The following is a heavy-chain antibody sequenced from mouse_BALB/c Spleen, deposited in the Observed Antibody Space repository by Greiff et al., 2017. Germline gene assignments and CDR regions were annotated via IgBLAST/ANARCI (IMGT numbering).Heavy chain of an antibody. D-gene: IGHD2-1*01. J-gene: IGHJ1*01. CDR2: IYWDDDK. Sequence: QVTLKESGPGILQPSQTLSLTCSFSGFSLSTSGMGVSWIRQPSGKGLEWLAHIYWDDDKRYNPSLKSRLTISKDTSRNQVFLKITSVDTADTATYYCARRVYYGNYDWYFDVWGAGTTVTVSS. CDR3: ARRVYYGNYDWYFDV. V-gene: IGHV8-12*01. CDR1: GFSLSTSGMG.